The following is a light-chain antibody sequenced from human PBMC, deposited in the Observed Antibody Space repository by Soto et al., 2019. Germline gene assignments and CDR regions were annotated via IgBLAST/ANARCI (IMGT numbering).Light chain of an antibody. CDR2: EVT. V-gene: IGLV2-8*01. J-gene: IGLJ3*02. Sequence: QSALTQPPSASGSPGQSVTISCTGTSSDVGAYNYVSWYQQHAGKAPKLVIYEVTKRPSGVCDCFSGYKSANTASLTVSSLQAEDEADYYCSSFASSSTWVFGGGTKVTVL. CDR3: SSFASSSTWV. CDR1: SSDVGAYNY.